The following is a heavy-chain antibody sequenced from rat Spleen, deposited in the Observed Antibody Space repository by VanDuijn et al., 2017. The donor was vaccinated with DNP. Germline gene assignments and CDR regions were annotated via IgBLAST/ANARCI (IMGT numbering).Heavy chain of an antibody. Sequence: EVQLVESDGGLVQPGRSLKLSCTASGFTFSYYYMVWVRQAPTKCLEWVASITNGGGTTYYRDSVKGRFTISRDNGKSTLYLQLNSLRSEDTATYYCTRQELRRTYWFAHWGQGTLVTVSS. D-gene: IGHD1-11*01. J-gene: IGHJ3*01. CDR1: GFTFSYYY. CDR3: TRQELRRTYWFAH. CDR2: ITNGGGTT. V-gene: IGHV5-25*01.